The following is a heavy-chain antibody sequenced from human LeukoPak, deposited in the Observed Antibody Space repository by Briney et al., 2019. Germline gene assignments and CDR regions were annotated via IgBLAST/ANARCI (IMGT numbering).Heavy chain of an antibody. V-gene: IGHV4-34*01. CDR2: INHSGST. Sequence: NPSETLSLTCAVYGGSFSGYYWSWIRQLPGKGLEWIGEINHSGSTNYNPSLKSRVTISVDTSKNQFSLKLSSVTAADTAVYYCARDIVVVPASDKTDAFDIWGQGTMVTVSS. D-gene: IGHD2-2*01. CDR3: ARDIVVVPASDKTDAFDI. CDR1: GGSFSGYY. J-gene: IGHJ3*02.